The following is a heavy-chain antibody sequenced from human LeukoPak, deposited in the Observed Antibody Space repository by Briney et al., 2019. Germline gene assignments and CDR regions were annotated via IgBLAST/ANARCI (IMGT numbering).Heavy chain of an antibody. Sequence: GRSLRLSCAASGFTFSSYGMHWVRQAPGKGLEWVAVIWYDGSNKYYADSVKGRFTISRDNSKNTLYLQMNSLRAEDTAVYYCATGPAMVRGVILDYWGQGTLVTVSS. CDR1: GFTFSSYG. CDR2: IWYDGSNK. D-gene: IGHD3-10*01. V-gene: IGHV3-33*01. J-gene: IGHJ4*02. CDR3: ATGPAMVRGVILDY.